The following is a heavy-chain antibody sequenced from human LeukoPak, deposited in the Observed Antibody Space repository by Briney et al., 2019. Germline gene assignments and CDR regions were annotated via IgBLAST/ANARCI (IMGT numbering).Heavy chain of an antibody. J-gene: IGHJ4*02. D-gene: IGHD5-12*01. Sequence: PGTSLRLSCAASGFTFSTHVMHWVRQAPGKGLEWVAVIWSDGNNKYFADSVKGRFTISRDNSKSTLYLQMNSLRAEDTAIYYCARRSYSAYDFDYWGQGTLVTVSS. CDR2: IWSDGNNK. CDR1: GFTFSTHV. CDR3: ARRSYSAYDFDY. V-gene: IGHV3-33*01.